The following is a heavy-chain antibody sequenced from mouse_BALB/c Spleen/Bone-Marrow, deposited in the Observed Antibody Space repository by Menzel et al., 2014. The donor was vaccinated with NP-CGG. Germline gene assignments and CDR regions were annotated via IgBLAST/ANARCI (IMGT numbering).Heavy chain of an antibody. CDR1: GFAFSSYD. J-gene: IGHJ4*01. V-gene: IGHV5-12-1*01. D-gene: IGHD1-1*01. Sequence: EVQVVESGGGLVKPGGSLKLSCAASGFAFSSYDMSWVRQTPEKRLEWVAYISSGGGSTYYPDTVKGRFTISRDNAKNTLYLQMSSLKSEDTAMYYCARPLYYYGSSPFYAMDYRGQGTSVTVSS. CDR3: ARPLYYYGSSPFYAMDY. CDR2: ISSGGGST.